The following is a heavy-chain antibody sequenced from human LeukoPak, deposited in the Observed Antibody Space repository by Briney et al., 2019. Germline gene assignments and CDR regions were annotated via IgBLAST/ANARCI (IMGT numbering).Heavy chain of an antibody. V-gene: IGHV3-21*01. J-gene: IGHJ6*03. Sequence: GGFLRLSCAASGFTFSSYEMNWVRQAPGKGLEWVSSISSSSSYIYYADSVKGRFTISRDNAKNSLYLQMNSLRAEDTAVYYCARVVPPYGSGSRYYYMDVWGKGTTVTVSS. CDR2: ISSSSSYI. D-gene: IGHD3-10*01. CDR1: GFTFSSYE. CDR3: ARVVPPYGSGSRYYYMDV.